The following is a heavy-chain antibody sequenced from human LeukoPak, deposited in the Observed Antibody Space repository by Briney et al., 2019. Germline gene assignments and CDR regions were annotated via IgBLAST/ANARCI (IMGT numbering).Heavy chain of an antibody. CDR3: AKERQTGDYFTSDY. CDR2: INGRGIT. D-gene: IGHD4-17*01. J-gene: IGHJ4*02. CDR1: GFTFSDFW. Sequence: GGSLRLSCAASGFTFSDFWMSWVRQAPGEGLEWLSAINGRGITYYAGSVKGRFTISRDNSENTLYLQMNSLTVDDTAVYFCAKERQTGDYFTSDYWGQGTLVTVSS. V-gene: IGHV3-23*01.